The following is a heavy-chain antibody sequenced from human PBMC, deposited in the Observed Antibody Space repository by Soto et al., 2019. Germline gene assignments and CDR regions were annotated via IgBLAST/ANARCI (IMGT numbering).Heavy chain of an antibody. V-gene: IGHV3-33*01. D-gene: IGHD2-2*01. J-gene: IGHJ4*02. CDR1: GFTFSSYG. CDR2: IWYDGSNK. CDR3: ARGTSRFLTGYRPMDN. Sequence: QVQLVESGGGVVQPGRSLRLSCAASGFTFSSYGMHWVRQAPGKGLEWVAVIWYDGSNKNYADSVTGRVTITRDNSKNTLYLKMKSIRAENSAVYYCARGTSRFLTGYRPMDNWCEGTQVAVSS.